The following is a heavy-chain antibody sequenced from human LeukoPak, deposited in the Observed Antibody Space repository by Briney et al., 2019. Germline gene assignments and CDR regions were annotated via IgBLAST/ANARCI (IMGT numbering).Heavy chain of an antibody. V-gene: IGHV3-73*01. CDR3: TRLNSGSCYGRGG. J-gene: IGHJ4*02. Sequence: GGSLRLSCAASGFTFSGSAMHWVRQASGKGLEWVGRIRSKANSYATAYAASVKGRFTISRDDSKNTAYLQMNSLKTEDTAVYYCTRLNSGSCYGRGGWGQGTLVTVSS. CDR1: GFTFSGSA. D-gene: IGHD1-26*01. CDR2: IRSKANSYAT.